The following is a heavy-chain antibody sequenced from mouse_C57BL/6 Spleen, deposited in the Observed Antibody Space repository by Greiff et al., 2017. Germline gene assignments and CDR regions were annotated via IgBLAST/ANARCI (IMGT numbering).Heavy chain of an antibody. Sequence: QVQLQQSGAELAKPGASVKLSCKASGYTFTSYWMHWVKQRPGQGLEWIGYINPSSGYTKYNQKFKDKATLTADKSSSTAYMQLSSLTYEDSAVYYCARSVTIYSNPMDYWGQGTSVTVSS. J-gene: IGHJ4*01. CDR2: INPSSGYT. D-gene: IGHD2-5*01. CDR3: ARSVTIYSNPMDY. CDR1: GYTFTSYW. V-gene: IGHV1-7*01.